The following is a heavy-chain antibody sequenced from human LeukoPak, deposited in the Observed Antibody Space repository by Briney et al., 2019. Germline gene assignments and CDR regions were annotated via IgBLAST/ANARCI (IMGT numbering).Heavy chain of an antibody. J-gene: IGHJ4*02. V-gene: IGHV4-59*01. CDR1: GGSISSYY. CDR3: ARGAYYFDY. CDR2: IYYSGST. Sequence: PSETLSLTCTVSGGSISSYYWSWIRQPPGKGLEWIGYIYYSGSTNYNPSLKSRVTISVDTSKNQFTLKLSSVTAADTAVYYCARGAYYFDYWGQGTLVTVSS.